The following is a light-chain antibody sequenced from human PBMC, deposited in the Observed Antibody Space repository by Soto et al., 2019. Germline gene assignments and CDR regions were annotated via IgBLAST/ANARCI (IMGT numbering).Light chain of an antibody. CDR2: GNS. V-gene: IGLV1-40*01. CDR3: QSYDSSLNGFVV. Sequence: QSVLTQPPSVSGAPGQRVTIPCTGTSSNIGGGYDVPWYQQRPGTAPKLLIYGNSNRPSGVPDRFSGAKSGASASLAITGVQAEDEADDYCQSYDSSLNGFVVFGGGTKLTVL. CDR1: SSNIGGGYD. J-gene: IGLJ2*01.